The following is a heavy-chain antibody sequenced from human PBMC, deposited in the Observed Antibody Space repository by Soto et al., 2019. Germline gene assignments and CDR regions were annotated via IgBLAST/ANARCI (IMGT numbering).Heavy chain of an antibody. D-gene: IGHD3-16*01. V-gene: IGHV4-4*02. Sequence: QVQLQESGPGLVKPSGTLSLTCAVSGGSISSTNWWTWVRLPPGRGLEWIGEVFHSGSTNYNPSRKSRVAISVDKSKNQSSLALSSVTAADTAVYYCARKGWTGGIDYWGQGTLVTVSS. J-gene: IGHJ4*02. CDR3: ARKGWTGGIDY. CDR2: VFHSGST. CDR1: GGSISSTNW.